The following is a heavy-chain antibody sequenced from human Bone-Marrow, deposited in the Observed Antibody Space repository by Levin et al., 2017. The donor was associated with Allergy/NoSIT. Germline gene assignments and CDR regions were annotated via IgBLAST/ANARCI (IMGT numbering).Heavy chain of an antibody. J-gene: IGHJ3*02. D-gene: IGHD4-11*01. CDR1: GFTFSTYS. CDR2: ISSDSNYI. CDR3: ARDHSSRGAFEI. Sequence: GGSLRLSCAASGFTFSTYSMNWVRQAPGKGLEWVSTISSDSNYIYYAASVKGRFTFSRDNAKNSLYLQLNSLRAEDTAVYYCARDHSSRGAFEIWGQGTMVTVSS. V-gene: IGHV3-21*01.